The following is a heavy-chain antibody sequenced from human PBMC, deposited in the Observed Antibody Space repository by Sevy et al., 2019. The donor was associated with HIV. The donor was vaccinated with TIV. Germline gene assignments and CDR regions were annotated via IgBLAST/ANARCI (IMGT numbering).Heavy chain of an antibody. V-gene: IGHV1-2*02. J-gene: IGHJ4*02. Sequence: ASVKVSCKASGYTFTGYYMHWVRQAPGQGLEWMGWINPNSGGTNYAQKFQGRVTMTRDTSISTAYMELSRLRSDDTAVYYCARGPTLRSYLVSNMIDYRGQGTLVTVSS. CDR3: ARGPTLRSYLVSNMIDY. CDR1: GYTFTGYY. D-gene: IGHD1-26*01. CDR2: INPNSGGT.